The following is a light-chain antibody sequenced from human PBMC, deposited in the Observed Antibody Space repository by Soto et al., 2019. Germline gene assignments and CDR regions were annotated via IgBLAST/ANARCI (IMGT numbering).Light chain of an antibody. Sequence: DIQMTQSPSFLSASVGDRVTITCQASQDISNYLSWYQQKPRKAPKLLIYDASNLETGVQSRFSGSGSGTDFTFTISSLQPEDIATYYCQQYDNLLLTFGGGTKVEIK. CDR2: DAS. V-gene: IGKV1-33*01. CDR1: QDISNY. J-gene: IGKJ4*01. CDR3: QQYDNLLLT.